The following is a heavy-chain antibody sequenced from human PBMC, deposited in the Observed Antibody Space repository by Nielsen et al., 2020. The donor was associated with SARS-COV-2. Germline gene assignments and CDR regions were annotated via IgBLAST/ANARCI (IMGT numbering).Heavy chain of an antibody. D-gene: IGHD3-16*01. CDR2: IWYDGSNK. Sequence: VRQAPGKGLEWVAVIWYDGSNKYYADSVKGRFTISRDNAKNSLYLQMNSLRDEDTAVYYCAAPRGGAFDIWGQGTMVTVSS. V-gene: IGHV3-33*01. J-gene: IGHJ3*02. CDR3: AAPRGGAFDI.